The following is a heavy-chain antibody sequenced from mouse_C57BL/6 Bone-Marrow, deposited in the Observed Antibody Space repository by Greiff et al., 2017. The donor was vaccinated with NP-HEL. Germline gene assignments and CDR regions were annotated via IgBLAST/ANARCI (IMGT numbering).Heavy chain of an antibody. J-gene: IGHJ2*01. CDR3: ARYHSYFDY. CDR2: IRNKANGYTT. Sequence: EVQLQESGGGLVQPGGSLSLSCAASGFTFTDYYMSWVRQPPGKALEWLGFIRNKANGYTTEYSASVKGRFTISRDNSQSILYLQMNALRAEDSATYYCARYHSYFDYWGQGTTLTVSS. V-gene: IGHV7-3*01. CDR1: GFTFTDYY.